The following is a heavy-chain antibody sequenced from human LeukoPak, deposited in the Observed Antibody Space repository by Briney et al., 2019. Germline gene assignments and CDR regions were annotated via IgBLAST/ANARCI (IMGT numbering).Heavy chain of an antibody. V-gene: IGHV1-18*01. Sequence: ASVKVSCKASGYTFTSYGISWVRQAPGQGLEWMGWISAYNGNTNCAQKLQGRVTMTTDTSTSTAYMELRSLRSDGTAVYYCARDHRYCSSTSCVRGRLGYWGQGTLVTVSS. CDR1: GYTFTSYG. D-gene: IGHD2-2*01. J-gene: IGHJ4*02. CDR3: ARDHRYCSSTSCVRGRLGY. CDR2: ISAYNGNT.